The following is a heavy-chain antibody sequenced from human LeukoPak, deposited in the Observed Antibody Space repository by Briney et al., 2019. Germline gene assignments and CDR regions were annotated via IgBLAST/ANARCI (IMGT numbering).Heavy chain of an antibody. CDR3: ARVIATPDYLDY. D-gene: IGHD3-10*01. V-gene: IGHV2-70*11. Sequence: SGPALVKPTQSLTLTCTFSGFSLSTRKMCVNWIRQPPGKALEWLARVDWDDDKYYSPSLRTRLTISKDTSKNQVVLTMTDMDPVDSATYYCARVIATPDYLDYWGPGALVTVSS. CDR2: VDWDDDK. J-gene: IGHJ4*02. CDR1: GFSLSTRKMC.